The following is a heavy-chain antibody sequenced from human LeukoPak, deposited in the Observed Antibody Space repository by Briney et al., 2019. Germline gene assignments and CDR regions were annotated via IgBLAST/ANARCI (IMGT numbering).Heavy chain of an antibody. D-gene: IGHD3-3*01. CDR3: ARDRPSVFGVVTDSAFDI. V-gene: IGHV4-61*02. CDR1: GGSISSSSYY. CDR2: IYSSGRT. Sequence: SETLSLTCTVSGGSISSSSYYWSWIRQPAGKGLEWIGRIYSSGRTNYNPSLKSRVTISVDTSKNQFSLKLSSVTAADTAVYYCARDRPSVFGVVTDSAFDIWGQGTMVTVSS. J-gene: IGHJ3*02.